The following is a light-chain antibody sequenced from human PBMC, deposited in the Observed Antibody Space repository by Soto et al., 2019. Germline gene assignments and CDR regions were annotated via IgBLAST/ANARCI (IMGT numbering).Light chain of an antibody. J-gene: IGKJ1*01. V-gene: IGKV1-5*01. Sequence: DIQMTQFPSSLSASVGDTVTINCRANQSISSWLAWYQQKPGQTPKLLIYDASTLETGVPSRFSGSGSETEFTLTISGLQPDDFATYYCQQCSSYPWTFGQGTRVEIK. CDR3: QQCSSYPWT. CDR2: DAS. CDR1: QSISSW.